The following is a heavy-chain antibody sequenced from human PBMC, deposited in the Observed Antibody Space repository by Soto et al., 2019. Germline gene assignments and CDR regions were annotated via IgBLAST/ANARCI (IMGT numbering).Heavy chain of an antibody. CDR2: ISSSGSTI. V-gene: IGHV3-48*03. CDR3: ATGDYYDSSGYYY. J-gene: IGHJ4*02. CDR1: GFTFSSYE. D-gene: IGHD3-22*01. Sequence: GGSLRLSCAASGFTFSSYEMNRVRQAPGKGLEWVSYISSSGSTIYYADSVKGRFTISRDNAKNSLYLQMNSLRAEDTAVYYCATGDYYDSSGYYYWGQGTLVTVSS.